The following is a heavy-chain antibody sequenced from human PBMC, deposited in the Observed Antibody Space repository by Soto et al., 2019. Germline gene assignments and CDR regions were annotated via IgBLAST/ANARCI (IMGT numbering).Heavy chain of an antibody. D-gene: IGHD5-18*01. CDR3: ARVSGHNTGYYSVYFMDV. Sequence: TLSLTCNVSGGSISSGDCYWTWIRQSPGKGLECIGYIYYTGSTFYSPSLKSRVTISLDTSENHFSLDMNSVTAADTAVYFCARVSGHNTGYYSVYFMDVWGQGTTVTVSS. CDR2: IYYTGST. J-gene: IGHJ6*02. CDR1: GGSISSGDCY. V-gene: IGHV4-30-4*01.